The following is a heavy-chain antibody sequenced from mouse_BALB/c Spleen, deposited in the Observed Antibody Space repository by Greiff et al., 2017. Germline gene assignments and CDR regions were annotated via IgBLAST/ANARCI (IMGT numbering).Heavy chain of an antibody. D-gene: IGHD2-1*01. CDR3: ARGGGNYDY. CDR1: GFNITDYY. CDR2: IDPENGNT. Sequence: VQLQQSGAELVRPGALVKLSCKASGFNITDYYMHWVKQRPEQGLEWIGWIDPENGNTIYDPKFQGKASITADTSSNTAYLQLSSLTSEDTAVYYCARGGGNYDYWGQGTTLTVSS. J-gene: IGHJ2*01. V-gene: IGHV14-1*02.